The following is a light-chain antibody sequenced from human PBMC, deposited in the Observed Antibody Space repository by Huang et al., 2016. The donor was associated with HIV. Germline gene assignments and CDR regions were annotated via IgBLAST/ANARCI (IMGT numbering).Light chain of an antibody. J-gene: IGKJ4*01. CDR1: QSVSTY. CDR3: QQRSNWLT. CDR2: DAS. Sequence: VLTQSPATLSLSPGERATFSCRASQSVSTYLAWYQQRPGQPPRLLIYDASNRATGIPARFSGSGSGTDFTLTISSLEPEDFAVYYCQQRSNWLTFGGGTKV. V-gene: IGKV3-11*01.